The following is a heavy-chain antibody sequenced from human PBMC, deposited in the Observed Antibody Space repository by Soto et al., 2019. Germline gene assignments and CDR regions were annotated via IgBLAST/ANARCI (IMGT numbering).Heavy chain of an antibody. V-gene: IGHV3-30*18. CDR3: AKERRNEDGYNWGYFDY. Sequence: PGGSLRLSCAASGFTFSSYGMHWVRQAPGKGLEWVAVITYDGSNKYYADYVKDRFTISRDNSKNTLYLKMNSLRAEDTAVYYCAKERRNEDGYNWGYFDYWGQGT. CDR1: GFTFSSYG. CDR2: ITYDGSNK. D-gene: IGHD5-12*01. J-gene: IGHJ4*02.